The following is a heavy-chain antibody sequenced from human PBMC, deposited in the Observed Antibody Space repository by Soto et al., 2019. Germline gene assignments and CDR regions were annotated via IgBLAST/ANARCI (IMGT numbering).Heavy chain of an antibody. Sequence: GGSLRLSCGASGFTVISSCMSWTPHAPGKGREWVANIKEHGSQKYYVDSVKGRFTISRDNAKNSLDLQMSRLRNEDTAVYYCARVFRDYSYGPVDYWGKGSQVTVS. CDR2: IKEHGSQK. CDR1: GFTVISSC. CDR3: ARVFRDYSYGPVDY. D-gene: IGHD3-22*01. V-gene: IGHV3-7*03. J-gene: IGHJ4*02.